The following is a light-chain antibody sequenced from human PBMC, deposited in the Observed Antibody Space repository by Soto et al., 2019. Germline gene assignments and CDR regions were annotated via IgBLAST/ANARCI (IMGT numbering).Light chain of an antibody. CDR3: LQHNSCPRT. CDR1: PGIRND. CDR2: AAS. V-gene: IGKV1-17*01. J-gene: IGKJ1*01. Sequence: DIQMPQSPSSLSASVGDRVTITCRASPGIRNDLVWYQQKPGKAPKRLIYAASTLQSGVPSRFSGSGSVTEFTLTISSLQPEDFATYYCLQHNSCPRTFGQGTKVEIK.